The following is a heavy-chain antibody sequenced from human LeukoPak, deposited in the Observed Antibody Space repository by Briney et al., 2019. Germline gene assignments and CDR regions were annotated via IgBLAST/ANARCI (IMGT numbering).Heavy chain of an antibody. D-gene: IGHD3-10*01. CDR3: ANRGRYYFDR. CDR1: GFSFSSYA. Sequence: GGSLRLSCAAAGFSFSSYAMGWVRQAPGKGLEWVSSISGTGGKTYYADSVKGRFTISRDNSKNTLYLQMNSLRAEDTALYYCANRGRYYFDRWGQGTLVTVSS. CDR2: ISGTGGKT. J-gene: IGHJ4*02. V-gene: IGHV3-23*01.